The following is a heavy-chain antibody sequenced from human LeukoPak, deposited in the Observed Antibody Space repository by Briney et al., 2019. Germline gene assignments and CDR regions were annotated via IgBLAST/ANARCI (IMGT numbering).Heavy chain of an antibody. CDR3: ARQAAAAQYTNWFDP. V-gene: IGHV5-51*01. Sequence: GESLKISCKGSGYSFASFWIGWVRPMPGKGLEWMGVIYPAGSDTRYSPSFQGQVTISADKSTSTAYLQWSTLKASDTAIYFCARQAAAAQYTNWFDPWGQGTLVTVSS. J-gene: IGHJ5*02. CDR2: IYPAGSDT. D-gene: IGHD2-2*01. CDR1: GYSFASFW.